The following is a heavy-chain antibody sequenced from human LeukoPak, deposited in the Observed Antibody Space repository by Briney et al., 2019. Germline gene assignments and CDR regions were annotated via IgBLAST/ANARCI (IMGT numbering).Heavy chain of an antibody. V-gene: IGHV3-21*04. Sequence: PGGSLRLSCAASGFTFSSYSMNWVRQAPGKGLEWVSCISSSSSYIYYADSVKGRFTISRDNAKNSLYLQMNSLRAEDTAVYYCAKFVTMIVVVITRGGYFDYWGQGTLVTVSS. J-gene: IGHJ4*02. CDR2: ISSSSSYI. CDR3: AKFVTMIVVVITRGGYFDY. D-gene: IGHD3-22*01. CDR1: GFTFSSYS.